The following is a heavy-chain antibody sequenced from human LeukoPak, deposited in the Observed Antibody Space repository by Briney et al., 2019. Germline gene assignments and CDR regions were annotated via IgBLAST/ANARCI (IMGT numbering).Heavy chain of an antibody. CDR2: IYSSGST. V-gene: IGHV4-4*07. J-gene: IGHJ4*02. Sequence: KPSETLSLTCTVSGGSISSYYWTWIRQPAGKGLEWIGRIYSSGSTNYNPSLKSRVTISVDTSKNQFSLKLSSVTAADTAVYYCARGVYIAAAQYGYWGQGTLVTVSS. CDR1: GGSISSYY. D-gene: IGHD6-13*01. CDR3: ARGVYIAAAQYGY.